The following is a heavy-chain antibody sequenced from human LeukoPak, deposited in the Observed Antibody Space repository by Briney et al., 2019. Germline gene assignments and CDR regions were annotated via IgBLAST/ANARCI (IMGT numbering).Heavy chain of an antibody. D-gene: IGHD3-22*01. CDR3: ARDSGPYDSSGYSWFDP. CDR2: IYHSGST. CDR1: GYSISSGYY. V-gene: IGHV4-38-2*02. J-gene: IGHJ5*02. Sequence: PSETLSLTCTVSGYSISSGYYWGWIRQPPGKGLEWIGSIYHSGSTYYNPSLKSRVTISVDTSKNQFSLKLSSVTAADTAVYYCARDSGPYDSSGYSWFDPWGQGTLVTVSS.